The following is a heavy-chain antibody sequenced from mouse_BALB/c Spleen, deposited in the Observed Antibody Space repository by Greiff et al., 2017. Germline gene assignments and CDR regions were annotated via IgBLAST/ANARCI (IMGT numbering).Heavy chain of an antibody. CDR1: GFSLTSYG. CDR3: ASSYSGTYYYAMDY. CDR2: IWAGGST. Sequence: QVQLQQSGPGLVAPSQSLSITCTVSGFSLTSYGVHWVRQPPGKGLEWLGVIWAGGSTNYNSALMSRLSISKDNSKSQVFLKMNSLQTDDTAMYYCASSYSGTYYYAMDYWGQGTSVTVSS. V-gene: IGHV2-9*02. J-gene: IGHJ4*01. D-gene: IGHD2-12*01.